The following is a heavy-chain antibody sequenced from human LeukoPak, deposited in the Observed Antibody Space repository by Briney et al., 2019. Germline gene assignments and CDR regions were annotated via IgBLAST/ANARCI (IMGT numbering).Heavy chain of an antibody. CDR2: INLYNGAT. CDR1: GYSFSAYY. V-gene: IGHV1-2*02. Sequence: ASVKVSCKPTGYSFSAYYIFWMLQAPGQGLECMGWINLYNGATKYAQRFQSRVTMTRDTSISTAYMELSRLRSDDTATYYCASWAGGNEPVASFDYWGQGTLVTVYS. CDR3: ASWAGGNEPVASFDY. D-gene: IGHD1-14*01. J-gene: IGHJ4*02.